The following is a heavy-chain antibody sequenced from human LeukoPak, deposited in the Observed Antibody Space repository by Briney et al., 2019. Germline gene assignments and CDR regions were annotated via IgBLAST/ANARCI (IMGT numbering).Heavy chain of an antibody. Sequence: GGSLRLSCAASGFTFSSYWMSWVRQAPGKGLEWVANIKQDGSEKYYVDSVKGRFTISRDNAKNSLYLQMNSLRAEDTAVYYCARARRYGSGSPNAFDIWGQGTMVTVSS. V-gene: IGHV3-7*01. CDR3: ARARRYGSGSPNAFDI. CDR1: GFTFSSYW. CDR2: IKQDGSEK. J-gene: IGHJ3*02. D-gene: IGHD3-10*01.